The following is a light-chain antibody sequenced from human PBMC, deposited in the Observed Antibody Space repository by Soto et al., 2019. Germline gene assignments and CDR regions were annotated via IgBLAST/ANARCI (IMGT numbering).Light chain of an antibody. CDR3: FSYAGSSTWV. Sequence: QSALTQPASVSGSPGQSITISCTGTRSDIGSYNSIAWYQQHPGKAPRVMIFEVTKRPSGISNRFSGSKSGSTASLTISGLQAEDEADYFCFSYAGSSTWVFGGGTKPTVL. CDR2: EVT. J-gene: IGLJ3*02. CDR1: RSDIGSYNS. V-gene: IGLV2-23*02.